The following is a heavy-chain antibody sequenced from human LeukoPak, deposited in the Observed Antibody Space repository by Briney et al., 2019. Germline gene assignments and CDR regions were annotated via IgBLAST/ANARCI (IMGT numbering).Heavy chain of an antibody. CDR3: ARGGDTAMVISWFDP. CDR1: GGTFSSYA. J-gene: IGHJ5*02. CDR2: IIPIFGTA. Sequence: GASVKVSCKASGGTFSSYAISWVRQAPGQGLEWMGGIIPIFGTANYAQKFQGRVTTTADESTSTAYMELSSLRSEDTAVYYCARGGDTAMVISWFDPWGQGTLVTVSS. V-gene: IGHV1-69*13. D-gene: IGHD5-18*01.